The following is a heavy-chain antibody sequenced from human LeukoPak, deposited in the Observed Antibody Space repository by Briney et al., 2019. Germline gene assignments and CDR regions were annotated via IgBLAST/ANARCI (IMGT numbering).Heavy chain of an antibody. CDR1: GGSINTNY. Sequence: SETLSLTCTVSGGSINTNYWSWIRQPAGKGLEWIGRIYTSGSTNYNPSLKSRVTISIDKSKNQLSLKLSSVTAADTAVYYCARDLWRFDPWRQGTLVTVSS. CDR2: IYTSGST. D-gene: IGHD2/OR15-2a*01. CDR3: ARDLWRFDP. J-gene: IGHJ5*02. V-gene: IGHV4-4*07.